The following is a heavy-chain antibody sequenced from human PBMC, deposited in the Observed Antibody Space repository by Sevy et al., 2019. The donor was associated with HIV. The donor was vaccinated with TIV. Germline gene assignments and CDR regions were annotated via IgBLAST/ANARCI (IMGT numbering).Heavy chain of an antibody. D-gene: IGHD6-13*01. CDR3: ATILPAGVPAEYFQH. V-gene: IGHV3-7*01. CDR2: INQGGSQE. J-gene: IGHJ1*01. CDR1: GLTFSSYW. Sequence: GGSLRLSCAASGLTFSSYWMTWVRQAPGKGLEWVANINQGGSQEYYVDSVKGRFAISRDNAKNSLYLQLNSMRAEDTAVYYCATILPAGVPAEYFQHGGHGTLVTVSS.